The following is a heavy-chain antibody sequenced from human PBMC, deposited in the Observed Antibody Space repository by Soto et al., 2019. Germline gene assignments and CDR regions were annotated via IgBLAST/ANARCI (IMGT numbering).Heavy chain of an antibody. J-gene: IGHJ6*02. CDR3: SRVMMVGAWFDPNSYHGMEV. CDR1: GYTFSNYG. D-gene: IGHD3-10*01. CDR2: ISGYNGNT. V-gene: IGHV1-18*01. Sequence: QVQLVQSGAEVKKPGASVTVSCKTSGYTFSNYGINWVRQAPGQGLEWMGWISGYNGNTNYAQTVQGRVTMTTDTSTGTVYMELRSLKSDDTAIYYCSRVMMVGAWFDPNSYHGMEVWGQGTPVTVSS.